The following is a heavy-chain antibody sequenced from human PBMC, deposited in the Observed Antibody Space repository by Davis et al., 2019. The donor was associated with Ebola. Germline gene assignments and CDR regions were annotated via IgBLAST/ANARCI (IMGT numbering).Heavy chain of an antibody. CDR1: GGTFSSYA. J-gene: IGHJ6*02. CDR3: AREVHYYGSGSYIGV. V-gene: IGHV1-69*04. D-gene: IGHD3-10*01. CDR2: IIPILGIA. Sequence: SVKVSCKASGGTFSSYAISWVRQAPGQGLEWMGRIIPILGIANYAQKFQGRVTITADKSTSTAYMELSSLRSEDTAVYYCAREVHYYGSGSYIGVWGQGTTVTVSS.